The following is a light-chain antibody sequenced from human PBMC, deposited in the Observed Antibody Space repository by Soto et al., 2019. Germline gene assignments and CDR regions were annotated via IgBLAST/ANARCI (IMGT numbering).Light chain of an antibody. CDR1: ESVGSF. Sequence: EVVLTQSPSTLSLSPGERATLSCRASESVGSFLAWYRQIPGQAPRLLIYDASNRATGIPDRFSGGGSGTDFTLTISSLEPEDFALYYCQQRSNLPPTFGQGTRLEIK. V-gene: IGKV3-11*01. CDR3: QQRSNLPPT. J-gene: IGKJ5*01. CDR2: DAS.